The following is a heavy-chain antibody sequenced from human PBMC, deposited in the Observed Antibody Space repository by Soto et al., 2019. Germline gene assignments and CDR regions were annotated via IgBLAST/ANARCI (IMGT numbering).Heavy chain of an antibody. CDR2: VSGSGGST. CDR3: ARRSSVWAFDY. Sequence: EVQLLESGGGLVQPGGSLRLSCAASGFTFSSYAMSWVRQAPGKGLEWVSAVSGSGGSTYYADSVKGPFTISRDNSKNMLHLQMNRLTAENMVVYHCARRSSVWAFDYWGEGALVTVS. D-gene: IGHD6-19*01. CDR1: GFTFSSYA. J-gene: IGHJ4*02. V-gene: IGHV3-23*01.